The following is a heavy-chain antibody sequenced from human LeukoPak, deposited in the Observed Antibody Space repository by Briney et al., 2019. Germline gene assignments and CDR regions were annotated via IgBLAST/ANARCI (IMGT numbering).Heavy chain of an antibody. J-gene: IGHJ5*02. CDR1: GYTFTSYG. CDR2: ISAYNGNT. CDR3: ARAHIVVVTASEYNWFDP. D-gene: IGHD2-21*02. Sequence: ASVKVSCKASGYTFTSYGISWVRQAPGRGLEWMGWISAYNGNTNYAQKLQGRVTMTTDTSTSTAYMELRSLRSDDTAVYYCARAHIVVVTASEYNWFDPWGQGTLVTVSS. V-gene: IGHV1-18*01.